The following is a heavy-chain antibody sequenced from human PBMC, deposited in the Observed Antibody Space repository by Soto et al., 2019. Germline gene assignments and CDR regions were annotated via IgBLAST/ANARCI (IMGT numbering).Heavy chain of an antibody. CDR1: GFSLSTSGVG. J-gene: IGHJ4*02. CDR2: IYWDDDK. Sequence: QITLKESGPTLVKPTQTLTLTCTFSGFSLSTSGVGVGWIRQPPGKALEWLALIYWDDDKRYSPSLKSRLTTTKDTSKNQVVLTTTNMDPVDTATYYCAHVYGGYDNFDYWGQGTLVTVSS. CDR3: AHVYGGYDNFDY. D-gene: IGHD5-12*01. V-gene: IGHV2-5*02.